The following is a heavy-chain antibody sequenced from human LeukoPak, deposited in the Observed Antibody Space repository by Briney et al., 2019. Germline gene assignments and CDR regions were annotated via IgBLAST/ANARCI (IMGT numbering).Heavy chain of an antibody. Sequence: QAGGSLRLSCAASGFTFTNYWMSWVRQAPGKGLEWVAPIKQDASDKYYVDSVKGRFTISRDNAKNSLFLQMISLRAEDTALYYCVRDPVDCWGQGILVTVSS. CDR2: IKQDASDK. CDR1: GFTFTNYW. V-gene: IGHV3-7*01. CDR3: VRDPVDC. J-gene: IGHJ4*02.